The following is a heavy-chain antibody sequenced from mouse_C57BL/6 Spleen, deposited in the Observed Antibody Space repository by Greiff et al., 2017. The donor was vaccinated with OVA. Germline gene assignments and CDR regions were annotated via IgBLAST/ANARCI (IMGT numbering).Heavy chain of an antibody. D-gene: IGHD4-1*01. V-gene: IGHV1-64*01. CDR3: ARGGLTGTRVYYFDY. Sequence: QVQLQQSGAELVKPGASEKLSCKASGYTFTSYWMHWVKQRPGQGLEWIGMIHPNSGSTNYNEKFKSKATLTVDKSSSTAYMQLSSLTSEDSAVYYCARGGLTGTRVYYFDYWGQGTTLTVSS. CDR1: GYTFTSYW. J-gene: IGHJ2*01. CDR2: IHPNSGST.